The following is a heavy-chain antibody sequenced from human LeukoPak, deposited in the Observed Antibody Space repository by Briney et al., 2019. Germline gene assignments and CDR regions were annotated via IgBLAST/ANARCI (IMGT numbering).Heavy chain of an antibody. J-gene: IGHJ4*02. CDR1: GFTFSSYA. Sequence: GGSLRLSCAASGFTFSSYAMSGVRQAPGKGLEWVSAISGSGGSTYYADSVKGRFTISRDNSKNTLYLQMNSLRAEDTAVYYCANGRYSGYDFIGYWGQGTLVTVSS. CDR2: ISGSGGST. V-gene: IGHV3-23*01. D-gene: IGHD5-12*01. CDR3: ANGRYSGYDFIGY.